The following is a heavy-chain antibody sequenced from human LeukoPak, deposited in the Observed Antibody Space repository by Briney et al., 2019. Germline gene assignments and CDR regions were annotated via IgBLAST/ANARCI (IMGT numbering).Heavy chain of an antibody. J-gene: IGHJ6*02. Sequence: GGSLRLSCAASGFTFSSYGMHWVRQAPGKGLEWVAFIRYDGSNKYYADSVKGRFTISRDNSKNTLYLQMNSLRAEDTAVYYCAKDSTIYYDSSGYYPYYYGMDVWGQGTTVTVSS. CDR1: GFTFSSYG. D-gene: IGHD3-22*01. CDR3: AKDSTIYYDSSGYYPYYYGMDV. V-gene: IGHV3-30*02. CDR2: IRYDGSNK.